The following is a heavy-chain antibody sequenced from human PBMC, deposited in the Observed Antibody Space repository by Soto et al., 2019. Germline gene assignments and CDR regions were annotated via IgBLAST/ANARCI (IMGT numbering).Heavy chain of an antibody. V-gene: IGHV4-34*01. D-gene: IGHD3-22*01. J-gene: IGHJ6*02. CDR1: GGSFSGYY. Sequence: SETLSLTCAVYGGSFSGYYWSWIRQPPGKGLEWIGEINHSGSTNYNPSLKSRVTISVDTSKNQFSLQLSSVTAADTAVYYCARGRNVYYDSSGYYYPYYYYYGMDVWGQGTTVTVSS. CDR2: INHSGST. CDR3: ARGRNVYYDSSGYYYPYYYYYGMDV.